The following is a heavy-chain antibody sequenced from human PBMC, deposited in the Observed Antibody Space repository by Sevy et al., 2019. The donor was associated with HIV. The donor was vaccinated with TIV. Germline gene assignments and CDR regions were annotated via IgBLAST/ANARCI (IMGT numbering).Heavy chain of an antibody. D-gene: IGHD5-18*01. CDR3: ARATKFRGYSYGYWDY. V-gene: IGHV4-34*01. CDR2: INHSGST. Sequence: SETLSLTCAVYGGSFSGYYMSWIRQPPGKGLEWIGEINHSGSTNYNPSPRSRVPISVNTSKNQFSLKLSSVTAADTAVYYCARATKFRGYSYGYWDYWGQGTLVTVSS. CDR1: GGSFSGYY. J-gene: IGHJ4*02.